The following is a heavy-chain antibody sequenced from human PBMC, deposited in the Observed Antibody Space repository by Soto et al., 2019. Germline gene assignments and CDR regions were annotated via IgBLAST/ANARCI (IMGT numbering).Heavy chain of an antibody. CDR2: ISSSSTFI. CDR3: ARGRPTGYSYYGMDV. CDR1: GFTFNSYS. D-gene: IGHD1-1*01. J-gene: IGHJ6*02. Sequence: PGGSLRLSCAASGFTFNSYSMNWVRQAPGKGLEWVSSISSSSTFIYDADSVKGRFSISRDNAKHSLFLQMNSLRAEDTAVYFCARGRPTGYSYYGMDVWGQGTTVTVS. V-gene: IGHV3-21*01.